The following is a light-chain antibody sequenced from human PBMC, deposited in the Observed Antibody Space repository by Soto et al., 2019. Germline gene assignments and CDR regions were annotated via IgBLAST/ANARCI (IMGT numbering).Light chain of an antibody. CDR3: YSYSSTQYLV. CDR2: QVT. J-gene: IGLJ1*01. CDR1: FIDIAVLNY. V-gene: IGLV2-14*01. Sequence: QSALAQPASVSGSPGQSITISCTGRFIDIAVLNYVSWYLQYPGRAPKLLIYQVTSRASGVSHRFSGSKSGNTSSLTISGLQPEDEAEYSCYSYSSTQYLVLGTGTKVTLL.